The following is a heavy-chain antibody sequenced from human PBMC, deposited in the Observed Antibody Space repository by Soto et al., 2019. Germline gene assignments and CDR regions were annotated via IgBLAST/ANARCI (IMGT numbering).Heavy chain of an antibody. V-gene: IGHV2-5*02. Sequence: QITLKESGPTLVKPTQTLTLTCTFSGFSLSTSGVGVGWIRQPPGKALEWLALIDWDDDKRYSPSLKSRLTITKDTSKNQVVLTMTNMDPVDTATYYCAHRPDSSSWSWYYFDYWGQGPWSPSPQ. CDR1: GFSLSTSGVG. CDR3: AHRPDSSSWSWYYFDY. J-gene: IGHJ4*02. D-gene: IGHD6-13*01. CDR2: IDWDDDK.